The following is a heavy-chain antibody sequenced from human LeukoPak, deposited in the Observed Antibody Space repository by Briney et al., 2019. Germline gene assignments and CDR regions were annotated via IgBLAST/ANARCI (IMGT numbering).Heavy chain of an antibody. V-gene: IGHV6-1*01. CDR1: GDSLSSNSAA. J-gene: IGHJ4*02. D-gene: IGHD1-26*01. Sequence: SQTLSLTCAISGDSLSSNSAAWNWIRQSPSRGLEWLGRTYYRSKLYNDYAVSVKSRITINPVTSQNQFSLQLNSVTPEDTAVYYCARDHMGATLYYFDYWGQGTLVTVSS. CDR3: ARDHMGATLYYFDY. CDR2: TYYRSKLYN.